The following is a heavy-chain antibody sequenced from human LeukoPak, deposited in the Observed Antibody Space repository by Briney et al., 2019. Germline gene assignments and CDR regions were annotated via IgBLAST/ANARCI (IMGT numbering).Heavy chain of an antibody. D-gene: IGHD3-10*01. CDR3: ARALGVTKFLYYYYYMDV. J-gene: IGHJ6*03. V-gene: IGHV4-4*07. Sequence: SETLSLTCTVSGGSISSYYWSWIRQPAGKGLEWIGRIYTSGSTNYNPSLKSRVTMSVDTSKNQFSLKLSSVTAADTAVYYCARALGVTKFLYYYYYMDVWGKGTTVTISS. CDR1: GGSISSYY. CDR2: IYTSGST.